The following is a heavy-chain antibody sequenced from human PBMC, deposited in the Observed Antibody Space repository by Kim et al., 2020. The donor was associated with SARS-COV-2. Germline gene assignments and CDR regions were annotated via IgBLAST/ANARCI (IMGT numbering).Heavy chain of an antibody. V-gene: IGHV3-30*04. CDR2: ISYDGSNK. CDR1: GFTFSNYA. J-gene: IGHJ6*02. CDR3: ARDTYGMDV. Sequence: GGSLRLSCAASGFTFSNYAMHWVRQAPGKGLEWVSVISYDGSNKYYVDSVKGRFTTSRDNSKNTLYLQMNSLRAEDTAVYYCARDTYGMDVWGQGTTVTVSS.